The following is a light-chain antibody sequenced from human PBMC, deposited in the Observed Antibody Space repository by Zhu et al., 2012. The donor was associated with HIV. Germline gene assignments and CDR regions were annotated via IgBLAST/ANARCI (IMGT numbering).Light chain of an antibody. J-gene: IGKJ2*01. CDR1: DNIGNIY. Sequence: EIVLTQSPGTLSLSLGERATLSCRASDNIGNIYLAWYQQKPGQALRLLIYGPSTRATGIPARFTGSGSGTEFTLTITSVQSEDFAVYHCQEYYDWPLYAFGQGSKLEIK. CDR3: QEYYDWPLYA. CDR2: GPS. V-gene: IGKV3-15*01.